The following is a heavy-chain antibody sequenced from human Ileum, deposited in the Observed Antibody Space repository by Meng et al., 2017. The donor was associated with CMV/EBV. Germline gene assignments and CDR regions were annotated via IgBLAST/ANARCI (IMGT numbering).Heavy chain of an antibody. J-gene: IGHJ4*02. CDR3: ARDGMGIGLWDY. CDR1: GESVSRNSAA. D-gene: IGHD2-21*01. Sequence: SGESVSRNSAAWNWIRQSPSRGLEWLGRTYYRSKWYNDYAVSVKSRITINPDTSKNQFSLQLNSVTPEDTAVYYCARDGMGIGLWDYWGQGTLVTVSS. CDR2: TYYRSKWYN. V-gene: IGHV6-1*01.